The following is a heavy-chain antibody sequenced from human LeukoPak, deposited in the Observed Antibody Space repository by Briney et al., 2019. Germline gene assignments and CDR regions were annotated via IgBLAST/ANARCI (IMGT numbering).Heavy chain of an antibody. J-gene: IGHJ4*02. CDR3: ARDWSGSGSPNDF. D-gene: IGHD3-10*01. CDR2: IKTDGSGK. V-gene: IGHV3-7*01. CDR1: GFTFSTYW. Sequence: GGSLRLSCAVSGFTFSTYWMSWVRQAPGKGLEWVANIKTDGSGKYYVDSVKGRFTISRDNAKNSLYLQMNSLRAEDTALYYCARDWSGSGSPNDFWGQGTLVTVSS.